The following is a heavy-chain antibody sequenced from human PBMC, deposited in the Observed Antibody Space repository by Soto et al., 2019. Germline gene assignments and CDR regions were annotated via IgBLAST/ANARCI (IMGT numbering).Heavy chain of an antibody. CDR1: GGTFSSYA. J-gene: IGHJ6*02. V-gene: IGHV1-69*13. D-gene: IGHD2-15*01. CDR2: IIPIFGTA. CDR3: ARDSCSGGSCNSYYYYYGMDV. Sequence: SVKVSCKASGGTFSSYAISWVRQAPGQGLEWMGGIIPIFGTANYAQKFQGRVTITADESTSTAYMELSSLRSEDTAVYYCARDSCSGGSCNSYYYYYGMDVWGQGTTVTVSS.